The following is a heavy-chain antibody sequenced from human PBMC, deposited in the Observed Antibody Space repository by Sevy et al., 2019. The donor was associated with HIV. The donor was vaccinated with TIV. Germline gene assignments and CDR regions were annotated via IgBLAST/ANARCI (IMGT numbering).Heavy chain of an antibody. CDR3: AKDRVSGTYYTGDFDY. V-gene: IGHV3-23*01. Sequence: GGSLRLSCAASGFTFRTYAMTWVRQAPGKGLEWVSVMSGSGGDTYYSDAVKGRFTISRDNSNNTLYLQMNSLIAEDTAGYYCAKDRVSGTYYTGDFDYWGQGTLVTVSS. D-gene: IGHD3-10*01. J-gene: IGHJ4*02. CDR2: MSGSGGDT. CDR1: GFTFRTYA.